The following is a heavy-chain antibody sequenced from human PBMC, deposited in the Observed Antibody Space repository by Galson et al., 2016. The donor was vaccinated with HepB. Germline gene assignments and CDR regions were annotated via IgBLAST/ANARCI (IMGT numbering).Heavy chain of an antibody. CDR3: TRDNFHYYYHMDV. CDR2: IRSEPYGGTT. J-gene: IGHJ6*03. CDR1: GFTFGDYA. D-gene: IGHD2/OR15-2a*01. Sequence: SLRLSCATSGFTFGDYAMSWLRQAPGKGLEWVGFIRSEPYGGTTAYAASVKGRFTISRDDSKSVAYLQMNSLKTEDTGIYYCTRDNFHYYYHMDVWGKGTTVTVSS. V-gene: IGHV3-49*03.